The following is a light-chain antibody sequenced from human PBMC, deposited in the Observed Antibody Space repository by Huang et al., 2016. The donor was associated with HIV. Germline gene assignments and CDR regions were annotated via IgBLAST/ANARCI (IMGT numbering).Light chain of an antibody. V-gene: IGKV3-11*01. CDR1: PSISSY. CDR2: DAS. CDR3: QQRTNWPPLT. Sequence: EIVLTQSPATLSLSPGERATLSCRASPSISSYLAWYQQKPGQAPRLLIYDASNRASVFPARFSGSGSGTYFTLTISSLEPEDFSVYYCQQRTNWPPLTFGGGTKVEIK. J-gene: IGKJ4*01.